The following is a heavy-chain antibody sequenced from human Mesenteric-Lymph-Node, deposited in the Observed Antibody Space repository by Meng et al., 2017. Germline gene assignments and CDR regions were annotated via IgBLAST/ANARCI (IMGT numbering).Heavy chain of an antibody. D-gene: IGHD3-10*01. CDR2: ISWDGGST. CDR1: GFTFDDYT. V-gene: IGHV3-43*01. Sequence: GESLKISCAASGFTFDDYTMHWVRQAPGKGLEWVSLISWDGGSTYYADSVKGRFTISRDNAKKSLYLQMNSLRAEDTAVYYCAKEKTSGSGLDFDYWGQGTLVTVSS. CDR3: AKEKTSGSGLDFDY. J-gene: IGHJ4*02.